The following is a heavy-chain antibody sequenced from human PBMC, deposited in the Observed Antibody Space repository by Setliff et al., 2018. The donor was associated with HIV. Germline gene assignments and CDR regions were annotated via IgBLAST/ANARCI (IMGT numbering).Heavy chain of an antibody. J-gene: IGHJ5*02. CDR3: ARVSRLHPFDP. V-gene: IGHV4-39*07. D-gene: IGHD2-15*01. CDR1: GGPITTSTYY. Sequence: LSLTCSVSGGPITTSTYYWGWIRQPPGKGLEWIGNIHHSGGTQYNPSLMSRLTMSVDSSKNQFSLSLSSVTAADTAVYYCARVSRLHPFDPWGQGTLVTVSS. CDR2: IHHSGGT.